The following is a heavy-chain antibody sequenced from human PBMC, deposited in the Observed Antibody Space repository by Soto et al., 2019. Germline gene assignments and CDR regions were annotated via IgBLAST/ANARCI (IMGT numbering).Heavy chain of an antibody. CDR2: INHSGST. Sequence: SETLSLTCAVYGGSFSGYYWSWIRQPPGKGLEWIGEINHSGSTNYNPSLKSRVTISVDTSKNQFSLKLSSVTAADTAVYYCARGLGPFFTLPHYYYYMDVWGKGTTVTVSS. CDR1: GGSFSGYY. J-gene: IGHJ6*03. CDR3: ARGLGPFFTLPHYYYYMDV. D-gene: IGHD2-21*02. V-gene: IGHV4-34*01.